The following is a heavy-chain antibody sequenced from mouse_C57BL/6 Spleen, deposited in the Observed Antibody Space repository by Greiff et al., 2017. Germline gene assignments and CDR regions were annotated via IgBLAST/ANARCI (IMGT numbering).Heavy chain of an antibody. Sequence: QVQLKQPGAELVKPGASVKMSCKASGYTFTSYWITWVKQRPGQGLEWIGDIYPGSGSTNYNEKFKSQATLTVDTSSRTAYMQLSSLTSEDSAVYYCARGGDYYGSSYWYFDVWGTGTTVTVSS. CDR3: ARGGDYYGSSYWYFDV. J-gene: IGHJ1*03. D-gene: IGHD1-1*01. CDR1: GYTFTSYW. CDR2: IYPGSGST. V-gene: IGHV1-55*01.